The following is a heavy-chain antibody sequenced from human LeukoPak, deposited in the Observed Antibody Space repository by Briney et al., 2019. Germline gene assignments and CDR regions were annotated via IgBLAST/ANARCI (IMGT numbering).Heavy chain of an antibody. D-gene: IGHD2-2*01. Sequence: ASVKVSCKASGYAFSNSGISWVRQAPGQGLEWMGWITPNNGYAHYAQKLQSRVTMTTDTFTSTAYMELRSLRSDDTAVYYCARNKSTTLGDYWGQGTLVTVSS. CDR2: ITPNNGYA. CDR1: GYAFSNSG. CDR3: ARNKSTTLGDY. J-gene: IGHJ4*02. V-gene: IGHV1-18*01.